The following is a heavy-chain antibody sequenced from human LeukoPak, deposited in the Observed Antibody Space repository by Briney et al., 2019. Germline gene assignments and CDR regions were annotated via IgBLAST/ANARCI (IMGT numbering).Heavy chain of an antibody. J-gene: IGHJ4*02. CDR3: ASSLRTGGIFDY. CDR2: ISSSGSYI. D-gene: IGHD2-15*01. CDR1: GFTFSSYN. V-gene: IGHV3-21*01. Sequence: GGSLRLSCGASGFTFSSYNMDWVRQAPGKGLEWVSSISSSGSYIYYADSVKGRFTISRDNAKNSLYLQMNGLRAEDTAVYYCASSLRTGGIFDYWGQGTLVTVSS.